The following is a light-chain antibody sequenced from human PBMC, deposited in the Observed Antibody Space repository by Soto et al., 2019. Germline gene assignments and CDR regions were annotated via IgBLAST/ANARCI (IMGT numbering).Light chain of an antibody. J-gene: IGLJ1*01. CDR2: DVS. CDR1: SSDVGGYNY. CDR3: SSYTSSSTL. V-gene: IGLV2-14*01. Sequence: QSALTQPASVYGSPGRSITISCTGTSSDVGGYNYVSWYQQHPGKAPKLMIYDVSNRPSGVSNRFSGSKSGNTASLTISGLQAEDEADYYCSSYTSSSTLFGTGTKVTVL.